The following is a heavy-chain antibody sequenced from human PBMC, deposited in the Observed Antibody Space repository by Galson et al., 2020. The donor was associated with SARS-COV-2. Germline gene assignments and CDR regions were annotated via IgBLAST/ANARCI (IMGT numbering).Heavy chain of an antibody. V-gene: IGHV1-2*02. J-gene: IGHJ6*02. CDR2: IHPNSGGT. Sequence: GASVKVSCKASGYTFTGYYMHWVRQAPGQGLEWMGWIHPNSGGTNYAQKFQGRVTMTRDTSISTAYMELSRLRSDDTAVYYCARVGSSWDTHYYYYYGMDVWGQGTTVTVSS. CDR1: GYTFTGYY. D-gene: IGHD6-13*01. CDR3: ARVGSSWDTHYYYYYGMDV.